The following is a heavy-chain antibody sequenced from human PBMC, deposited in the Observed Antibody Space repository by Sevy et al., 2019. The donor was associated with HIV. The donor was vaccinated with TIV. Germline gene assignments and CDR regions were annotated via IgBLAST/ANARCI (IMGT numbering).Heavy chain of an antibody. Sequence: GGSLRLSCAASGFTFSSFAMNWVRQAPGKGLEWVSGISGSAGNTYYADSVKGRFTISRDNSKNTLYLQMNSLRADDTAVYYCAKGTAVSGLRSNWFDPWGQRTLVTVSS. J-gene: IGHJ5*02. CDR1: GFTFSSFA. CDR2: ISGSAGNT. CDR3: AKGTAVSGLRSNWFDP. D-gene: IGHD3-3*01. V-gene: IGHV3-23*01.